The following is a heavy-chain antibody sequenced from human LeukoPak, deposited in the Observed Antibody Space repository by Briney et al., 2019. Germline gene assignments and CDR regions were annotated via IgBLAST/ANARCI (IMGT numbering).Heavy chain of an antibody. D-gene: IGHD6-19*01. V-gene: IGHV3-23*01. Sequence: GGSLRLSCAASGFTFSSYAMSWVRQAPGKGLEWVSAISGSGGSTYYADSVKGRFTISRDNAKNSLYLQMNSLRAEDTAVYYCATGVRGYNSALDYWGQGTLVTVSS. CDR1: GFTFSSYA. CDR3: ATGVRGYNSALDY. CDR2: ISGSGGST. J-gene: IGHJ4*02.